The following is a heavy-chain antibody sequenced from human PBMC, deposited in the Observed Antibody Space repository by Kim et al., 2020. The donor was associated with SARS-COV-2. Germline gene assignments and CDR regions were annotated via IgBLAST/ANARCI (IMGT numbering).Heavy chain of an antibody. Sequence: SETLSLTCTVSGGSISSSSYYWGWIRQPPGKGLEWIGSIYYSGSTYYNPSLKSRVTISVDTSKNQFSLKLSSVTAADTAVYYCARRRVTIFGGVPYGMDVWGQGNTVTVSS. CDR3: ARRRVTIFGGVPYGMDV. CDR2: IYYSGST. J-gene: IGHJ6*02. D-gene: IGHD3-3*01. CDR1: GGSISSSSYY. V-gene: IGHV4-39*01.